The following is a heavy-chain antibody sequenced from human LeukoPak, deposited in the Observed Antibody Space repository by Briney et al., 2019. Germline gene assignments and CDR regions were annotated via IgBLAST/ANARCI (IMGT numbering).Heavy chain of an antibody. J-gene: IGHJ6*03. CDR3: ARYEGSIVVVTASDYYYYMDV. V-gene: IGHV3-21*01. D-gene: IGHD2-21*02. Sequence: PGGSLKLSCAASGFTFSSYSMNWVRQAPGKGLEWVSSISSSSSYIYYADSVKGRFTISRDNSTNSLYMQMNSLRAEDTAVYYCARYEGSIVVVTASDYYYYMDVWGKGTTVTVSS. CDR1: GFTFSSYS. CDR2: ISSSSSYI.